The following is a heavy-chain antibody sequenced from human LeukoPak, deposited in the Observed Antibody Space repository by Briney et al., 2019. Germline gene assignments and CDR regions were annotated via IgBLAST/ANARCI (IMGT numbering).Heavy chain of an antibody. CDR2: IYYSGST. V-gene: IGHV4-39*07. CDR1: GGSISSSSYY. Sequence: SETLSLTCTVSGGSISSSSYYWGWIRQPPGKGLEWIGSIYYSGSTYYNPSLKSRVTISVDTSKNQFSLKLSSVTAADTAVYYCAGVPLIPFVGATPDARFDPWGQGTLVTVPS. J-gene: IGHJ5*02. CDR3: AGVPLIPFVGATPDARFDP. D-gene: IGHD1-26*01.